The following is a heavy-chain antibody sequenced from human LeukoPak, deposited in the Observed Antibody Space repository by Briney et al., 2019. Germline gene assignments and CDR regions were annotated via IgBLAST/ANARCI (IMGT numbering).Heavy chain of an antibody. D-gene: IGHD3-3*01. CDR1: GFNVSSTY. CDR2: INSGGTT. CDR3: ARVLGSGYD. J-gene: IGHJ4*02. Sequence: GGSLRLSCVASGFNVSSTYMNWVRQAPGKGLEWVSLINSGGTTYYPDSVKGRFTIARDNSKNTLFLQMNSLRAEDTAVYYCARVLGSGYDWGQGTLVTVSS. V-gene: IGHV3-66*01.